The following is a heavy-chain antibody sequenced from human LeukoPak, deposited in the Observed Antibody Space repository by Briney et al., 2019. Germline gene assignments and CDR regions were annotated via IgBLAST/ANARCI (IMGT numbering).Heavy chain of an antibody. J-gene: IGHJ4*02. V-gene: IGHV4-30-2*01. CDR2: IYHSGST. Sequence: SQTLSLACTVSGGSISSGGYYWSWIRQPPGKGLEWIGYIYHSGSTYYNPSLKSRVTISVDRSKNQFSLKLSSVTAADTAVYYCARGDYFDYWGQGTLVTVSS. CDR3: ARGDYFDY. CDR1: GGSISSGGYY. D-gene: IGHD3-16*01.